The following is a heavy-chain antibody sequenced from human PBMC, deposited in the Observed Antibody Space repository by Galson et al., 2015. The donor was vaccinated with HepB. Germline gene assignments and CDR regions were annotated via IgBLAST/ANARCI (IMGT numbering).Heavy chain of an antibody. CDR1: GFTFGSYW. V-gene: IGHV3-7*01. CDR2: IKQDGSDK. Sequence: SLRLSCAASGFTFGSYWMNWVRQAPGKGLEWVANIKQDGSDKYYVDSVKGRFTISRDNAKTSLYLQMSSLRAEDTAMYYCARAALTVAAIGDFDYWGQGTLVTVSS. J-gene: IGHJ4*02. D-gene: IGHD5-12*01. CDR3: ARAALTVAAIGDFDY.